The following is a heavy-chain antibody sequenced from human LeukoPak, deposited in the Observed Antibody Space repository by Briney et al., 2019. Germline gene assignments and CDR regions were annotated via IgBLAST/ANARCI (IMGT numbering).Heavy chain of an antibody. CDR3: ARGPYDYVWGSYRHFIDAFDI. Sequence: SETLSLTCTVSGGSISSYYWSWIRQPPGKGLEWIGEINHSGSTNYNPSLKSRVTISVDTSKNQFSLKLSSVTAADTAVYYCARGPYDYVWGSYRHFIDAFDIWGQGTMVTVSS. CDR2: INHSGST. CDR1: GGSISSYY. D-gene: IGHD3-16*02. V-gene: IGHV4-34*01. J-gene: IGHJ3*02.